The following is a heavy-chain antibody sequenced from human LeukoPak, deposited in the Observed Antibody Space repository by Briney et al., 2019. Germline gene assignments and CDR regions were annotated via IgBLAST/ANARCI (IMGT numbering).Heavy chain of an antibody. Sequence: GESLKISCKASGYSFANYWIGWVRQMPGKGLEWMGTIYPGDSDTRYSPSFQGQVTISADKSTSTAYLQWSSLKASDTAMYYCARRRHCTSGSCEDFDFWGQGTLVTVSS. CDR1: GYSFANYW. J-gene: IGHJ4*02. CDR3: ARRRHCTSGSCEDFDF. V-gene: IGHV5-51*01. D-gene: IGHD2-15*01. CDR2: IYPGDSDT.